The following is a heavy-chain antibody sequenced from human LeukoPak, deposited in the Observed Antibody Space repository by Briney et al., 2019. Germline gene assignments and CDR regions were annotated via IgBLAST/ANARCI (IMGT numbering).Heavy chain of an antibody. CDR3: ARDQYDTWSRRGNFDS. J-gene: IGHJ4*02. D-gene: IGHD3-3*01. CDR2: ITWNSGST. V-gene: IGHV3-9*01. CDR1: GFTFDDYA. Sequence: GGSLRLSCAASGFTFDDYAMHWVRQAPGKGLEWVSGITWNSGSTDYADSVKGRFTISRDNTKNSLYLQMNSLRVEDTAVFYCARDQYDTWSRRGNFDSWGQGTLVIVSS.